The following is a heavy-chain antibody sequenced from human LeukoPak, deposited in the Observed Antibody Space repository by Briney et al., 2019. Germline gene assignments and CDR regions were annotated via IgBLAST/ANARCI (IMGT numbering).Heavy chain of an antibody. CDR2: IYSGGTT. J-gene: IGHJ4*02. Sequence: PGGSLRLSCAASGFTGSSNYMSWVRQAPGKGLEWVSVIYSGGTTFYADSVRGRFTISRDSSKNTLSLQMNSLRAEDTAVYYCARVSTLGWSSSLTGFDCWGQGTLVTVSS. CDR1: GFTGSSNY. V-gene: IGHV3-66*01. D-gene: IGHD6-13*01. CDR3: ARVSTLGWSSSLTGFDC.